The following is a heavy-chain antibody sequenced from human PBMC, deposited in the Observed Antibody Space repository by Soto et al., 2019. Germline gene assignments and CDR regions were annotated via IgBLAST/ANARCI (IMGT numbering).Heavy chain of an antibody. CDR2: ISNNGAHT. CDR3: ARRGYGSRWPNVYMDV. Sequence: EAQLVASGGGLVQPGGSLRLSCASSGFTFSNYAMHWVRQAPGKGLEYVSGISNNGAHTDYAKSVKGRFTISRDNSENTLYLQMGSVRAEDMALYYCARRGYGSRWPNVYMDVWGKGTTVTVSS. CDR1: GFTFSNYA. J-gene: IGHJ6*03. D-gene: IGHD6-13*01. V-gene: IGHV3-64*01.